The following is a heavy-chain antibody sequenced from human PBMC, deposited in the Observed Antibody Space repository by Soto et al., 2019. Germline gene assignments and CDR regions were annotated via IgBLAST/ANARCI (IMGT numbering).Heavy chain of an antibody. D-gene: IGHD5-18*01. CDR3: ARVKDSPTYYYYYGMEV. J-gene: IGHJ6*02. CDR1: GYTFTSYG. Sequence: QVQLVQSGAEVKKPGASVKVSCKASGYTFTSYGISWVRQAPGQGLEWMGWISAYNGNTNYAQKLQGRVTMTTDTSTSTASMELRSLRSDDTAVYYCARVKDSPTYYYYYGMEVWGQGTTVTVSS. CDR2: ISAYNGNT. V-gene: IGHV1-18*01.